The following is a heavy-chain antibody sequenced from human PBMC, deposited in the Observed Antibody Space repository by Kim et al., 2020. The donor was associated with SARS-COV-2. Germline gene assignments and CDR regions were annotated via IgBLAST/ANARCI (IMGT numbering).Heavy chain of an antibody. Sequence: SETLSLTCTVSGGSISSGGYYWSWIRQHPGKGLEWIGYIYYSGSTYYNPSLKSRVTISVDTSKNQFSLKLSSVTAADTAVYYCASESRIAGYYFDYWGQGTLVTVSS. V-gene: IGHV4-31*03. CDR1: GGSISSGGYY. CDR3: ASESRIAGYYFDY. D-gene: IGHD6-13*01. J-gene: IGHJ4*02. CDR2: IYYSGST.